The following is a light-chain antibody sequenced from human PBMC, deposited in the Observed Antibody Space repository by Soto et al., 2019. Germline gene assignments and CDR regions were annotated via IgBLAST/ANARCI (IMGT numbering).Light chain of an antibody. J-gene: IGKJ4*01. Sequence: AIQLTQSPSSLSASVGDRVSITCRASQGIGSALAWYQLKPGAAPALLIYDASTLESGVPSRFSGSRSGAEFTLTISSLQPEDFATYYCQNFRSSAISFGGGTKVEIK. CDR1: QGIGSA. CDR3: QNFRSSAIS. CDR2: DAS. V-gene: IGKV1-13*02.